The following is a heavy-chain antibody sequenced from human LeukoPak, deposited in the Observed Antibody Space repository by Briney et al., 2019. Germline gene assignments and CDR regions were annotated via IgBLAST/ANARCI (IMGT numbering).Heavy chain of an antibody. CDR1: GYTFTSYD. CDR2: MNSNSGNT. Sequence: ASVKVSCKASGYTFTSYDINWVRQATGQGLEWMGWMNSNSGNTGYAQKFQGRVTITRNTSISTAYMELSSLRSEDTAVYYCAGRKYYYDNSGYYFDYWGQGTLVTVSS. D-gene: IGHD3-22*01. V-gene: IGHV1-8*03. CDR3: AGRKYYYDNSGYYFDY. J-gene: IGHJ4*02.